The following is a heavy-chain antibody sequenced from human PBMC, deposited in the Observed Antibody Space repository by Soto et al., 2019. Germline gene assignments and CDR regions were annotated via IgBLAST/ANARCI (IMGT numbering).Heavy chain of an antibody. J-gene: IGHJ6*02. CDR1: GGSISSYY. Sequence: SETLSLTCTVSGGSISSYYWSWIRQPPGKGLEWIGYIYYSGSTNYNPSLKSRVTISVDTSKNQFSLKLSSVTAADTAVYYCARDTRRGLVPAAMGRYYYYYYGMDVWGQGTTVTVSS. CDR3: ARDTRRGLVPAAMGRYYYYYYGMDV. CDR2: IYYSGST. V-gene: IGHV4-59*01. D-gene: IGHD2-2*01.